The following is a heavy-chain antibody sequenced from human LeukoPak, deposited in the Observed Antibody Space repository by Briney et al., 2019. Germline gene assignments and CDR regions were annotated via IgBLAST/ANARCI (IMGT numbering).Heavy chain of an antibody. CDR3: ARDHEYDFWSGYYVSPDFDY. D-gene: IGHD3-3*01. CDR2: ISSSSSYI. Sequence: GGSLRLSCAASGFTLSSYSMTWVRQAPGKGLEWVSSISSSSSYIYYADSVKGRFTISRDNAKNSLYLQMNSLRAEDTAVYYCARDHEYDFWSGYYVSPDFDYWGQGTLVTVSS. V-gene: IGHV3-21*01. J-gene: IGHJ4*02. CDR1: GFTLSSYS.